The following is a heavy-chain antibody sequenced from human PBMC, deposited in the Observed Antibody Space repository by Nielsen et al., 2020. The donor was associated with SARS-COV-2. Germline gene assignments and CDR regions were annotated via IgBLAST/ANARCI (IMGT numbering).Heavy chain of an antibody. CDR1: GFTFGSYA. CDR2: ISGSGSST. J-gene: IGHJ4*02. D-gene: IGHD1-26*01. V-gene: IGHV3-23*01. CDR3: ATSGRYY. Sequence: GESLKISCAASGFTFGSYAMNWVRQAPGKGLEWVSGISGSGSSTYYADAVKGRFTVSRDNSKNTLYLQMNSLRAEDTAVYFCATSGRYYWGQGTLVTVSS.